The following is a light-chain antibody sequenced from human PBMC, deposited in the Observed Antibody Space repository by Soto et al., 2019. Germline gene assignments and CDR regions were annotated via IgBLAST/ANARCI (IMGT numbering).Light chain of an antibody. CDR2: GAS. Sequence: EIVLTQFPGTLSLSPGERATLSCRASQSVRGDFLAWYQQKPGQAPRLLIYGASSRATGVPDRFSGSGSGTDFTLTVSSLQSEDFAVYYCQQYYNWPPWTFGLGTKVEIK. V-gene: IGKV3-20*01. CDR1: QSVRGDF. CDR3: QQYYNWPPWT. J-gene: IGKJ1*01.